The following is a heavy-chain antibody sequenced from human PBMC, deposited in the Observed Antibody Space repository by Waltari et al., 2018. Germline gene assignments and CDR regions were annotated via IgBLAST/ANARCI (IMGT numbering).Heavy chain of an antibody. CDR2: IIPIFGTA. Sequence: QVQLVQSGAEVKKPGSSVKVSCKASGGTFSSYAISWVRQAPGQGLEWMGGIIPIFGTANYAQKFQGRVTITTDESTSTTYMELSSLRTEDTALYYCAKDNGRAARGYYGMDVWGQGTTVTVSS. J-gene: IGHJ6*02. D-gene: IGHD6-6*01. CDR3: AKDNGRAARGYYGMDV. V-gene: IGHV1-69*05. CDR1: GGTFSSYA.